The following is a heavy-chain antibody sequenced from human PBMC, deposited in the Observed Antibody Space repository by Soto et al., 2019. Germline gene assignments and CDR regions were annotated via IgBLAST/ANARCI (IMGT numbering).Heavy chain of an antibody. CDR3: ARDGCLFSSGVYYDA. Sequence: QVQLVQSGGGAVQPGASLRLSCAASGFTFSTYALHWVRQAPGKGLEWVAFISYTGGAQYYADSVKGRFTLSRDNSKNTVSLQMTSLKAEAAAVYYCARDGCLFSSGVYYDAWGQGGLVTVAS. D-gene: IGHD3-16*01. CDR1: GFTFSTYA. J-gene: IGHJ1*01. CDR2: ISYTGGAQ. V-gene: IGHV3-30*14.